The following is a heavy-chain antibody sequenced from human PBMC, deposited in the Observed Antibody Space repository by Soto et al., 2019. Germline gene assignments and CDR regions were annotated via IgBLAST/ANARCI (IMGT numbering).Heavy chain of an antibody. D-gene: IGHD5-12*01. CDR1: GGSISSGGYS. Sequence: QLQLQESGSGLVKPAQTLSLTCAVSGGSISSGGYSWSWIRQPPGKGLEWIGYIYHSGSTYYNPCLKSRVTISVDRSKNQFSPKLSSVTAADTAVYYWAAGGGLPRYYWGQGTLVTVSS. CDR3: AAGGGLPRYY. V-gene: IGHV4-30-2*01. J-gene: IGHJ4*02. CDR2: IYHSGST.